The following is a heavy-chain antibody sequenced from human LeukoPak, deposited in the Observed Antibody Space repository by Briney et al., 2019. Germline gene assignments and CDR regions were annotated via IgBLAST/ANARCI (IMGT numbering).Heavy chain of an antibody. CDR2: ISGSGGST. V-gene: IGHV3-23*01. CDR3: ATRITIFGVAQY. CDR1: GFTFSSYA. J-gene: IGHJ4*02. D-gene: IGHD3-3*01. Sequence: PGGSLRLSCAASGFTFSSYAMSWARQAPGKGLEWVSAISGSGGSTYYADSVKGRFTISRDNSKNTLYLQMNSLRAEDTAVYYCATRITIFGVAQYWGQGTLVTVSS.